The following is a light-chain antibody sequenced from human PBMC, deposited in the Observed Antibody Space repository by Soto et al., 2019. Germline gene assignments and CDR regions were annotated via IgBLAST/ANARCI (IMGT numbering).Light chain of an antibody. Sequence: QSALTQSASVSGSPGQSITISCTGTSSDVGGSDYVSWYQQHPDKAPKLMIYHVSNRPSGVSNRFSGSKSGNTASLTISGLQAEDEADYYCSSYTTSDILYVFGTGTKVTVL. CDR1: SSDVGGSDY. CDR2: HVS. CDR3: SSYTTSDILYV. J-gene: IGLJ1*01. V-gene: IGLV2-14*03.